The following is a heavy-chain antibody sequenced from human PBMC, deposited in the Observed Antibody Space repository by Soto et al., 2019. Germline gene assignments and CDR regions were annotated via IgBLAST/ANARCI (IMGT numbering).Heavy chain of an antibody. CDR1: GFTFSSYG. Sequence: QVQLVESGGGVVQPGRSLRLSCAASGFTFSSYGMHWVRQAPGKGLEWVAVISYDGSNKYYADSVKGRFTISRDNSKNTLYLQMNSLRAEDTAVYYCARTALWFGDWFDPWGQGTLVTVSS. CDR3: ARTALWFGDWFDP. J-gene: IGHJ5*02. CDR2: ISYDGSNK. D-gene: IGHD3-10*01. V-gene: IGHV3-30*03.